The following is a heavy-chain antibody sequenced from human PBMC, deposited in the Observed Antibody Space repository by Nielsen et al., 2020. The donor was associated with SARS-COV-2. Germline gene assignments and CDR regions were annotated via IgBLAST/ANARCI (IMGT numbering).Heavy chain of an antibody. CDR2: ISGSGGST. D-gene: IGHD5-18*01. J-gene: IGHJ4*02. CDR1: GFTFSSYA. V-gene: IGHV3-23*01. CDR3: ANLGMDTAPYTAMERYYFDY. Sequence: GGSLRLSCAASGFTFSSYAMSWVRQAPGKGLEWVSAISGSGGSTYYADSVKGRFTISRDNSKNTLYLQMNSLRAEDTAVYYCANLGMDTAPYTAMERYYFDYWGQGTLVTVSS.